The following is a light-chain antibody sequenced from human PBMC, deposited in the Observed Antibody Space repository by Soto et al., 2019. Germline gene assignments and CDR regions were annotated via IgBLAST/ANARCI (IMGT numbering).Light chain of an antibody. Sequence: QSALTQPPSASGSPGQSVTISCTGTSSDVGAYNYVSWYQQHPGQAPKFMIYEVNSQPSGVPDRFSGSKSGNTASLTVSGLQAEDEADYFCSSYVGNNNVVFGGGTKLTVL. CDR1: SSDVGAYNY. J-gene: IGLJ2*01. CDR2: EVN. V-gene: IGLV2-8*01. CDR3: SSYVGNNNVV.